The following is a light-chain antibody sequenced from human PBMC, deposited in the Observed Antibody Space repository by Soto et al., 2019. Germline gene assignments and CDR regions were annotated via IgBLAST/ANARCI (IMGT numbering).Light chain of an antibody. J-gene: IGLJ1*01. V-gene: IGLV2-14*01. CDR2: DVS. Sequence: QSALTQPASVSGSPGQSITISCTGTSSDVGGYNYVSWYQQHPGKDPKLMIYDVSNRTSGVSNRFSGSKSGNTASLTISGLQAEDEADYYCSSYTSSSTLVFGTGTKLTVL. CDR1: SSDVGGYNY. CDR3: SSYTSSSTLV.